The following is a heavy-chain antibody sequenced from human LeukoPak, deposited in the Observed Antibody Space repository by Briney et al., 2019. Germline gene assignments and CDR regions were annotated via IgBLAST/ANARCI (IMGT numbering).Heavy chain of an antibody. J-gene: IGHJ5*02. V-gene: IGHV4-61*01. CDR1: GGSVSSGSYY. CDR3: ARGMKYCSSTSCYDNWFDP. D-gene: IGHD2-2*01. Sequence: SETLSLTCTVSGGSVSSGSYYWSWIRQPPGKGLEWIGYIYYSGSTNYNPSLKSRVTISVDTSKNQFSLKLSSVTAADTAVCYCARGMKYCSSTSCYDNWFDPWGQGTLVTVSS. CDR2: IYYSGST.